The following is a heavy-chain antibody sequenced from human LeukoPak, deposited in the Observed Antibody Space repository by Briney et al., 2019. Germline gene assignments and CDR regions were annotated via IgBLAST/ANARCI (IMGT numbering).Heavy chain of an antibody. CDR1: GFTFSSYG. J-gene: IGHJ6*03. CDR2: IRYDGSNK. CDR3: AKDTLWFGEFFYSMDV. D-gene: IGHD3-10*01. Sequence: GGFLRLSCAASGFTFSSYGMHWVRQAPGKGLEWVAFIRYDGSNKYYADSVKGRFTISRDNSKNTLYLQMNSLRAEDTAVYYCAKDTLWFGEFFYSMDVWGKGTTVTISS. V-gene: IGHV3-30*02.